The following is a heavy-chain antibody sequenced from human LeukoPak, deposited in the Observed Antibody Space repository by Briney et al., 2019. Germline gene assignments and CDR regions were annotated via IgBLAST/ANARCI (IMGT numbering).Heavy chain of an antibody. V-gene: IGHV4-31*03. J-gene: IGHJ3*02. Sequence: PSQTLSLTCTVSGGSISSGGYYWSWIRQHPGKGLEWIGYIYYSGSTYYNPSLKSRVTISVDTSKNQFSLKLSSVTAADTAVYYCARGRYYDSSGYRHDAFDIWGQGTMVTVSS. CDR2: IYYSGST. D-gene: IGHD3-22*01. CDR3: ARGRYYDSSGYRHDAFDI. CDR1: GGSISSGGYY.